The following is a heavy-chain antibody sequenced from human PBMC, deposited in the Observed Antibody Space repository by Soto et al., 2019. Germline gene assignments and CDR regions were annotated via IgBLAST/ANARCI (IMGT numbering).Heavy chain of an antibody. V-gene: IGHV4-59*01. CDR3: ARSPPLPRSYIAAAGRAHPPPFGYYYYYMDV. D-gene: IGHD6-13*01. J-gene: IGHJ6*03. Sequence: SETLSLTCTVSGGSISSYYWSWIRQPPGKGLEWIGYIYYSGSTNYNPSLKSRVTISVDTSKNQFSLKLSSVTAADTAVYYCARSPPLPRSYIAAAGRAHPPPFGYYYYYMDVWGKGTTVTVSS. CDR2: IYYSGST. CDR1: GGSISSYY.